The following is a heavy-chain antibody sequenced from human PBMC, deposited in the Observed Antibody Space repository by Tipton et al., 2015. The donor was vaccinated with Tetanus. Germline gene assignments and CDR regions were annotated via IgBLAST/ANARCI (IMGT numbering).Heavy chain of an antibody. V-gene: IGHV4-39*01. CDR1: GGSINNNNDF. J-gene: IGHJ6*03. CDR2: IHHTGST. CDR3: ARHFNSYSSYMDV. Sequence: TLSLTCTVSGGSINNNNDFWGWIRQPPGKGLEWIASIHHTGSTYYNPSLKSRVSIFVDTSKNQFSLELTSVTAADTAVYYCARHFNSYSSYMDVWGKGTTVTVSS.